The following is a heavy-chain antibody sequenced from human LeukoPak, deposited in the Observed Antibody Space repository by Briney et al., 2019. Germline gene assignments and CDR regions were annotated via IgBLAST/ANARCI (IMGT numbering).Heavy chain of an antibody. CDR2: IRSKANRYAT. J-gene: IGHJ5*02. CDR1: GFTFSGSA. CDR3: TSPTTVGYNWFVP. V-gene: IGHV3-73*01. Sequence: GGSLRLSCAASGFTFSGSAMHWVRQASGKGLEWVGRIRSKANRYATAYAASVKGRFTISRDDSKNTAYLQMNSLKTEDTAVYYCTSPTTVGYNWFVPWGQGTLVTVSS. D-gene: IGHD4-11*01.